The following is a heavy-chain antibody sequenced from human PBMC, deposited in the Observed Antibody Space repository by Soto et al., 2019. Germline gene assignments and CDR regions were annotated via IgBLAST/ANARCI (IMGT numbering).Heavy chain of an antibody. Sequence: SETLSLTCAVSGDSVSSNHYWGWIRQPPGKGLEWIGSIYYSGSTYYNPSLKSRVTISVDTPKNQFSLRLSPVTAADTAVYFCARRDLGYSMSDGCFDSWGQGTLVTVSS. CDR3: ARRDLGYSMSDGCFDS. D-gene: IGHD3-22*01. CDR1: GDSVSSNHY. CDR2: IYYSGST. V-gene: IGHV4-39*01. J-gene: IGHJ5*01.